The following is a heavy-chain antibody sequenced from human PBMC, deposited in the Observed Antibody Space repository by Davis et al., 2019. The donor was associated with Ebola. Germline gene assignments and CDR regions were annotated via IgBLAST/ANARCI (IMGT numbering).Heavy chain of an antibody. CDR3: ARDRDCSGGSCARDAFDI. J-gene: IGHJ3*02. CDR2: ISYDGSNK. D-gene: IGHD2-15*01. Sequence: GESLKISCAASGFTFSSYAMHWVRQAPGKGLEWVAVISYDGSNKYYADSVKGRFTISRDNSKNTLYLQMNSLRAEDTAVYYCARDRDCSGGSCARDAFDIWGQGTMVTVSS. V-gene: IGHV3-30-3*01. CDR1: GFTFSSYA.